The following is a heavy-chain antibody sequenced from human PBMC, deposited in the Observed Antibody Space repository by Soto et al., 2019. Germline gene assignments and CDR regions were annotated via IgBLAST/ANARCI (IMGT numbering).Heavy chain of an antibody. D-gene: IGHD2-8*02. J-gene: IGHJ5*02. CDR2: IFHDGNT. Sequence: SETLSLTCAVSGASIGSGCCWSWVRQPPGKGLEWIAEIFHDGNTKYSPSLKSRVTISVDKSQNQFSLNVYSVTAADTAVYYCARHEGWTGPDQWGQGTLVTVSS. CDR3: ARHEGWTGPDQ. V-gene: IGHV4-4*02. CDR1: GASIGSGCC.